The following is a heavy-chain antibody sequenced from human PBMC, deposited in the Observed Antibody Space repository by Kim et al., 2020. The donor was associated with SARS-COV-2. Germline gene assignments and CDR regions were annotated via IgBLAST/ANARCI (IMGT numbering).Heavy chain of an antibody. J-gene: IGHJ4*02. CDR2: IYPGDSDT. CDR1: GYSFTSYW. Sequence: GESLKISCKGSGYSFTSYWIGWVRQMPGKGLEWMGIIYPGDSDTRYSPSFQGQVTISADKSISTAYLQWSSLKASDTAMYYCARNPIRGDSSGYFFDYWGQGTLVTVSS. CDR3: ARNPIRGDSSGYFFDY. D-gene: IGHD3-22*01. V-gene: IGHV5-51*01.